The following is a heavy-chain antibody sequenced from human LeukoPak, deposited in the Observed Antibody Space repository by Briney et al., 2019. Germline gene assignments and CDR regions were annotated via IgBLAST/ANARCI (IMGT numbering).Heavy chain of an antibody. V-gene: IGHV3-23*01. J-gene: IGHJ6*02. CDR2: ISGGSSTT. CDR1: GFTFSSYA. Sequence: RTGGSLRLSCAASGFTFSSYAMSWVRRAPGKGLEWVSAISGGSSTTHYADSVKGRFTISRDNSKDTLYLQMNSLRAEDTAVYFCAKYYFGSGNSYSMDVWGQGTTVTVSS. D-gene: IGHD3-10*01. CDR3: AKYYFGSGNSYSMDV.